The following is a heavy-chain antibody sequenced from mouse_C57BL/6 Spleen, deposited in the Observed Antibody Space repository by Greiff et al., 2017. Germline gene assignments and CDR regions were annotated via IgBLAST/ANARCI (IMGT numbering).Heavy chain of an antibody. CDR2: FYPGDGDT. CDR1: GYAFSSSW. J-gene: IGHJ4*01. D-gene: IGHD3-1*01. V-gene: IGHV1-82*01. Sequence: QVQLQQSGPELVKPGASVKISCKVSGYAFSSSWMKWVKQRFGKGLVWIGRFYPGDGDTNYNGNFKGKATLTADKSSSTAYMQLSSLTSEDSAVYFWARGSEDYWGQGTSVTVSS. CDR3: ARGSEDY.